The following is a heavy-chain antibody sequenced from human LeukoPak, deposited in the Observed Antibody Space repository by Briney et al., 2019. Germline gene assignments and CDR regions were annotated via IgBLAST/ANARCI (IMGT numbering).Heavy chain of an antibody. CDR3: ARGAPTAAVVDY. J-gene: IGHJ4*02. Sequence: PSQTLSLTCTVSGGSISLGDYYWSWIRQPPGKGLEWIGYIYYSGSTYHNPSLKSRVTISVDTSKNQFSLKLSSVTAADTAVYYCARGAPTAAVVDYWGQGTLVTVSS. V-gene: IGHV4-30-4*01. D-gene: IGHD6-13*01. CDR2: IYYSGST. CDR1: GGSISLGDYY.